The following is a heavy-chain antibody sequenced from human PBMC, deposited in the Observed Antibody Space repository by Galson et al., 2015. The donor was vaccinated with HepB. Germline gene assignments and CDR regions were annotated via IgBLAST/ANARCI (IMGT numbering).Heavy chain of an antibody. D-gene: IGHD4-17*01. J-gene: IGHJ3*01. CDR1: GFTFSTYE. CDR2: INSRSSTI. CDR3: AREARPPTYGDYARAFDA. Sequence: SLRLSCAASGFTFSTYEMSWVRQVPGRGLEWVSYINSRSSTIYYADSVKGRFTITRDNANNSLYLQMNSLGAEDTAVYYCAREARPPTYGDYARAFDAWGQGTMVTVSS. V-gene: IGHV3-48*03.